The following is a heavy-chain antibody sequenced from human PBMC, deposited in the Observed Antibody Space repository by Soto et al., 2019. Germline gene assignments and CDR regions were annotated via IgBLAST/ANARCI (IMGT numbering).Heavy chain of an antibody. CDR1: GGSISSYY. CDR3: ARGVRNGYYDFWSGYWYFDP. Sequence: PSETLSLTCTVSGGSISSYYWSWIRQPPGKGLEWIGYIYYSGSTNYNPSLKSRVTISVDTSKNQFSLKLSSVTAADTAVYYCARGVRNGYYDFWSGYWYFDPWGQGTLVTVSS. D-gene: IGHD3-3*01. CDR2: IYYSGST. V-gene: IGHV4-59*01. J-gene: IGHJ5*02.